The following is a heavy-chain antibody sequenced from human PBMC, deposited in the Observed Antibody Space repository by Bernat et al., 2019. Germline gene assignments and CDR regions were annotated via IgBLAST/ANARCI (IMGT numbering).Heavy chain of an antibody. CDR2: IYYSGST. Sequence: QVQLQESGPGLVKPSETLSLTCTVSGGPISSYYWSWIRQPPGKGLEWIGYIYYSGSTNYNPSLKSRVTISVDTSKNQFSLKLSSVTAADTAVYYCEREGLVYSSSSPNDAFDIWGQGTMVTVSS. D-gene: IGHD6-6*01. CDR1: GGPISSYY. V-gene: IGHV4-59*01. J-gene: IGHJ3*02. CDR3: EREGLVYSSSSPNDAFDI.